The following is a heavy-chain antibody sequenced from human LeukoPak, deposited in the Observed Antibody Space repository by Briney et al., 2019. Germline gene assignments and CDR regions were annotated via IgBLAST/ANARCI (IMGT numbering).Heavy chain of an antibody. Sequence: SETLSLTCAVYGGSFSGYFWSWIRQPPGKGLEWIGEINHSGSINYNPSLKSRVTISVDTSKNQFSLKLSSVTAADTAVYSCARGLTTVTTFNWFDPWGQGTLVAVSS. CDR1: GGSFSGYF. V-gene: IGHV4-34*01. J-gene: IGHJ5*02. CDR3: ARGLTTVTTFNWFDP. CDR2: INHSGSI. D-gene: IGHD4-17*01.